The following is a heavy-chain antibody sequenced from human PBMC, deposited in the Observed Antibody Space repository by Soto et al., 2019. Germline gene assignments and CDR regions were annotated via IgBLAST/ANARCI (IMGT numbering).Heavy chain of an antibody. CDR3: ARGGSSSSGARYRGFDY. J-gene: IGHJ4*02. D-gene: IGHD6-6*01. CDR2: IWYDGSNK. Sequence: QVQLVESGGGVVQPGRSLRLSCAASGFTFSSYGMHWARQAPGKGLEWVAVIWYDGSNKYYADSVNGRFTISRDKSKNTLTRQRNSLRAEDTAVYYCARGGSSSSGARYRGFDYWGQGTLVTGSS. V-gene: IGHV3-33*01. CDR1: GFTFSSYG.